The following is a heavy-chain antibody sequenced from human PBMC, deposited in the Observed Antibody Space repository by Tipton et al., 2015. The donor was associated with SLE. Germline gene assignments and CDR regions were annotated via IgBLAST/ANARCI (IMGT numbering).Heavy chain of an antibody. V-gene: IGHV4-59*01. J-gene: IGHJ5*02. CDR3: ARASGGLAHSVPYPWWFDP. CDR2: IYYSGST. CDR1: GGSISSYY. D-gene: IGHD5/OR15-5a*01. Sequence: TLSLTCTVSGGSISSYYWSWIRQPPGKGLEWIGYIYYSGSTNYNPSLKSRVTISVDTSKNQFSLKLSSVTAADTAVYYCARASGGLAHSVPYPWWFDPWGQGTLVTVSS.